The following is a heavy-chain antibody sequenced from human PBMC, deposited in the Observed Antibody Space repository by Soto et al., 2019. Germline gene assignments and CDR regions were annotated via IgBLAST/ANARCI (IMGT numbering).Heavy chain of an antibody. J-gene: IGHJ5*02. Sequence: EVQVVESGGGLVQPGGSLRLSCAASGFTFGIHWLTWVRQVPGKGLEWVANINQDGSDKYYVDSVKGRFIISRDNAKDSLYLQMNSLRVEDTAGYYCATSMRHTVDPWGQGTLVTVS. V-gene: IGHV3-7*01. CDR1: GFTFGIHW. CDR2: INQDGSDK. D-gene: IGHD4-17*01. CDR3: ATSMRHTVDP.